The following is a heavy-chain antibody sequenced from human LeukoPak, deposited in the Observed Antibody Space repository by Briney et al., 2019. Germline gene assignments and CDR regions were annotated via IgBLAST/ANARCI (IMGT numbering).Heavy chain of an antibody. CDR3: VRDISSYYFDY. V-gene: IGHV3-11*05. Sequence: PRGSLRLACAASGFTFSDYHMTWIRQAPGKGLEWVSYISGSSIYTRYADSVKGRFTISRDNAMNSLYLQMNSLRAEDTALYYCVRDISSYYFDYWSQGTLVTVSS. CDR2: ISGSSIYT. J-gene: IGHJ4*02. CDR1: GFTFSDYH. D-gene: IGHD3-22*01.